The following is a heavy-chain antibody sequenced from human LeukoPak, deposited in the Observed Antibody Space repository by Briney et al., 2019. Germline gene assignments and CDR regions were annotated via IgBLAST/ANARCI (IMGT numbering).Heavy chain of an antibody. CDR2: ISYSGST. V-gene: IGHV4-59*01. D-gene: IGHD1-26*01. CDR3: ASRHSGSYHY. CDR1: GGSISSSY. J-gene: IGHJ4*02. Sequence: SETLSLTCTVSGGSISSSYWSWIRQPPGKGLEWIGYISYSGSTNYNPSLTSRVTISVDTSKNQFSLKLSSVTAADTAVYYCASRHSGSYHYWGQGTLVTVSS.